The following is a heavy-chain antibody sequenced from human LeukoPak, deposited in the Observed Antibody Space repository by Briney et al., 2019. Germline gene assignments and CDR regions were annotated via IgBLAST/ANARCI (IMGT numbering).Heavy chain of an antibody. V-gene: IGHV4-39*01. CDR2: IYYNGRT. D-gene: IGHD2-2*01. CDR3: ACRVYIVLLPSPLPDS. J-gene: IGHJ4*02. Sequence: PSETLSLTCTASGGSIRSSRYYWGWVRQPPGKGLEWIATIYYNGRTFYNPSLMGRVTISLDSSKNQFSLRLNSVAAADTAIYYCACRVYIVLLPSPLPDSWGQGTLVTVSS. CDR1: GGSIRSSRYY.